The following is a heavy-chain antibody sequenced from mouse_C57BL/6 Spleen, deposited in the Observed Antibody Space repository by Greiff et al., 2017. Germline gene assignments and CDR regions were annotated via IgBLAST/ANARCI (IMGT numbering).Heavy chain of an antibody. V-gene: IGHV1-50*01. J-gene: IGHJ4*01. CDR3: ANYYYAMDY. CDR2: IDPSDSYT. Sequence: QVQLQQSGAELVKPGASVKLSCKASGYTFTSYWMQWVKQRPGQGLEWIGEIDPSDSYTNYNQKFKGKATLTVDTSSSTAYMQLSSLTSEDSAVYYCANYYYAMDYWGQGTSVTVSS. CDR1: GYTFTSYW.